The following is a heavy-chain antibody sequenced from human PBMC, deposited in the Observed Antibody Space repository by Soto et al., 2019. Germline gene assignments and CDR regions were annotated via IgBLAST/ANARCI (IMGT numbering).Heavy chain of an antibody. CDR2: IYYSGST. Sequence: SETLSLTCTVSGGSISSGDYYWSWIRQPPGKGLEWIGYIYYSGSTYYNPSLKSRVTISVDTSKNQFSLKLSSVTAADTAVYYCAGTTVVQINFDYWGQGTLVTVSS. D-gene: IGHD4-17*01. V-gene: IGHV4-30-4*01. J-gene: IGHJ4*02. CDR1: GGSISSGDYY. CDR3: AGTTVVQINFDY.